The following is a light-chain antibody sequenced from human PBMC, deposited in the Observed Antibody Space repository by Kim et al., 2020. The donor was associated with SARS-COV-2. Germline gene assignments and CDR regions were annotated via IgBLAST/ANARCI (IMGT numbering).Light chain of an antibody. V-gene: IGKV3-15*01. J-gene: IGKJ2*01. CDR3: QQYNDWPPLYT. Sequence: PGERATLSCRASQSVSSSLAWYQPNPGQAPRLLIYAASTRASGIPARFSGLGSGTEFTLTISSLQSEDFAVYYCQQYNDWPPLYTLGQGTKREI. CDR2: AAS. CDR1: QSVSSS.